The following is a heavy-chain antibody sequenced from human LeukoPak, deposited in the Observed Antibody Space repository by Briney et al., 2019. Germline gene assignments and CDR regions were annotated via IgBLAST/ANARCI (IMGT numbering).Heavy chain of an antibody. Sequence: SETLSLTCTVSGGSISSYYGSWIRQPAGKGLEWIGRIYTSGSTNYNPSLKSRVTMSVDTSKSQFSLKLSSVTAADTAVYYCARDPDFLTGYGMDVWGQGPRSPSP. D-gene: IGHD7-27*01. V-gene: IGHV4-4*07. CDR1: GGSISSYY. CDR2: IYTSGST. J-gene: IGHJ6*02. CDR3: ARDPDFLTGYGMDV.